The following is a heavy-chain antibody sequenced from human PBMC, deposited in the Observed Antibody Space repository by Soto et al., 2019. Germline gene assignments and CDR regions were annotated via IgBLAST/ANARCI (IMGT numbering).Heavy chain of an antibody. CDR2: ISYDGSDE. CDR3: ARVGEYGDSPYDNDAMDG. V-gene: IGHV3-30*04. D-gene: IGHD5-12*01. CDR1: GFKFMNYV. Sequence: PGVSLRLSCAASGFKFMNYVFHWVRQAPGKGLEWVAVISYDGSDEHYTDSVKGRFTISRDNSRDTVYLQMSGLRSEDTAVYYCARVGEYGDSPYDNDAMDGWGQGTTVTVSS. J-gene: IGHJ6*02.